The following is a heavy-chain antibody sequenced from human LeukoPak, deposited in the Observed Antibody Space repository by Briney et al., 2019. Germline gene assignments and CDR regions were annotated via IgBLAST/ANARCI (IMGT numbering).Heavy chain of an antibody. Sequence: SVKVSCKASGGTFSSYAISWVRQAPGQGLEWMGRIIPILGIANYAQKFQGRVTITADKSTSTAYMELSSLRSEDTAVYYCARTRVYYYGMDVWGQGTTVTVSS. V-gene: IGHV1-69*04. CDR3: ARTRVYYYGMDV. CDR2: IIPILGIA. J-gene: IGHJ6*02. CDR1: GGTFSSYA.